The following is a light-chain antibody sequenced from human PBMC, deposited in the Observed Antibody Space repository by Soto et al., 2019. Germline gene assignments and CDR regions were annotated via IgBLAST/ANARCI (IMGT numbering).Light chain of an antibody. V-gene: IGLV2-11*01. CDR2: DVS. CDR3: CSSAGSPRYV. CDR1: SSDVGGYNY. J-gene: IGLJ1*01. Sequence: QSALTQPRSVSGSPGQSVTISCTGTSSDVGGYNYVSWYQQHPGKAPKVMIYDVSERPSGVPYRFSGSKSGNTASLTISGLQAEDEADDYCCSSAGSPRYVFGTGTKLTVL.